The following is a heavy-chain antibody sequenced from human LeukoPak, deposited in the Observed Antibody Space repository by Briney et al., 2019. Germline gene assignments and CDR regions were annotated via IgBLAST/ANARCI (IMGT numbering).Heavy chain of an antibody. D-gene: IGHD5-18*01. V-gene: IGHV1-8*03. CDR3: ARGRSRRGYSYGYYFDY. CDR2: MNPNSGNT. Sequence: GASVKVSCKASGYTFTSYDFNWVRQATGQGLEWMGWMNPNSGNTGYAQKFQGRVTITRNTSISTAYMELSSLRSEDTAVYYCARGRSRRGYSYGYYFDYWGQGTLVTVSS. CDR1: GYTFTSYD. J-gene: IGHJ4*02.